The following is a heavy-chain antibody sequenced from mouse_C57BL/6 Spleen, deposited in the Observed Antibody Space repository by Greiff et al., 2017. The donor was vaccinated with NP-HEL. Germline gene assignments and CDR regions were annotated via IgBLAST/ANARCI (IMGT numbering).Heavy chain of an antibody. CDR2: IDPSDSYT. Sequence: QVQLQQPGAELVMPGASVKLSCKASGYTFTSYWMHWVKQRPGQGLEWIGEIDPSDSYTNYNQKFKGKSTLTVDKSSSTAYMQLSSLTSEDSAVYDCERHYSSSRGYFDVWGTGTTVTVAS. CDR3: ERHYSSSRGYFDV. V-gene: IGHV1-69*01. D-gene: IGHD1-1*01. CDR1: GYTFTSYW. J-gene: IGHJ1*03.